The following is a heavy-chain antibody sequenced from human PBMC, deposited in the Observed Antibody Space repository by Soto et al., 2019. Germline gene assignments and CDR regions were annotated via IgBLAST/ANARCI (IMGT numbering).Heavy chain of an antibody. Sequence: ASVKVSCKASGYTFTSYAMHWVRQAPGQRLEWMGWISAGNGNTKYSQKFQGRVTITRDTSASTAYMELSSLRSEDTAVYYCAILDSSSWYAGPDAFDIWGQGTMVTVSS. CDR1: GYTFTSYA. D-gene: IGHD6-13*01. CDR2: ISAGNGNT. CDR3: AILDSSSWYAGPDAFDI. V-gene: IGHV1-3*01. J-gene: IGHJ3*02.